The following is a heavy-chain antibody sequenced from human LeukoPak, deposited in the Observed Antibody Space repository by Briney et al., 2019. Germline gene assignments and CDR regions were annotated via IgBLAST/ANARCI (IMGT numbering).Heavy chain of an antibody. CDR2: IYYGGST. D-gene: IGHD2-15*01. V-gene: IGHV4-61*01. Sequence: SETLSLTCTVSGGSVSSGSYYWSWIRQPPGKGLEWIGYIYYGGSTNYNPSLKSRVTISVDTSKNQFSLKLSSVTAADTAVYYCARASGYCSGGSCYLGDYWGQGTLVTVSS. CDR1: GGSVSSGSYY. CDR3: ARASGYCSGGSCYLGDY. J-gene: IGHJ4*02.